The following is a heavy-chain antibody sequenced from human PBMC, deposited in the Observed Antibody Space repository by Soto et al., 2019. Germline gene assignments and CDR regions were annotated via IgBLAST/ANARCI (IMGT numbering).Heavy chain of an antibody. J-gene: IGHJ4*02. CDR1: GDSVSSNSAA. Sequence: PSQTLSLTCAISGDSVSSNSAAWNWIRQSPSRGLEWLGRTYYRSKWYNDYAVSVKSRITINPDTSKNQFSLQLNSVTPEDTAVYYCARGVFVTICGVVIASPYFDYWGQGTLVTVSS. CDR3: ARGVFVTICGVVIASPYFDY. CDR2: TYYRSKWYN. V-gene: IGHV6-1*01. D-gene: IGHD3-3*01.